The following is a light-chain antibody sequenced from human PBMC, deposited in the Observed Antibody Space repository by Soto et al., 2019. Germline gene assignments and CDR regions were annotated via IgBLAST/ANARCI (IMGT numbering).Light chain of an antibody. CDR2: EVS. CDR1: SSDIGGYNY. CDR3: NSYASTYVLV. J-gene: IGLJ3*02. Sequence: QSVLTQPASVSGSPGQSITISYTGTSSDIGGYNYVSWYQQHAGKAPKLMIYEVSNRPSGVSHRFSGSKSGNTASLTISGLQAEDEADYYCNSYASTYVLVFGGGTKLTVL. V-gene: IGLV2-14*01.